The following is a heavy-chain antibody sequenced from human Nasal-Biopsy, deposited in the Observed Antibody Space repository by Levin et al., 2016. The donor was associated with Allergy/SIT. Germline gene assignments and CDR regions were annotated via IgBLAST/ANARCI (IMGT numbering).Heavy chain of an antibody. Sequence: GESLKISCAASGFTVSSNYMSWVRQAPGKGLEWVSVIYSGGSTYYADSVKGRFTISRDNSKNTLYLQMNSLRAEDTAVYYCASIFSSRDYYYYYGMDVWGQGTTVTVSS. CDR3: ASIFSSRDYYYYYGMDV. CDR1: GFTVSSNY. J-gene: IGHJ6*02. V-gene: IGHV3-66*01. D-gene: IGHD6-13*01. CDR2: IYSGGST.